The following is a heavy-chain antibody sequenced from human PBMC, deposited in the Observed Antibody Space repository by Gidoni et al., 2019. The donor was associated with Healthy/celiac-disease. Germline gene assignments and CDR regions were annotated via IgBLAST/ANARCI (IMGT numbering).Heavy chain of an antibody. D-gene: IGHD5-18*01. V-gene: IGHV5-10-1*03. Sequence: EVQLVQSGAEVKKPGESLRISCKGSGSRFISYWISWVSQMPGKGLEWMGRIDPSDSYTNYSPSVQGHDTISADKSISTAYLQWSSLKASDTAMYYCARSVGGYSYGLFDYWGQGTLVTVSS. J-gene: IGHJ4*02. CDR1: GSRFISYW. CDR2: IDPSDSYT. CDR3: ARSVGGYSYGLFDY.